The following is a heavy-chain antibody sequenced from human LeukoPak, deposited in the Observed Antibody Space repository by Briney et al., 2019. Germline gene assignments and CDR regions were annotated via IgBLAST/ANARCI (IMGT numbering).Heavy chain of an antibody. Sequence: TSETLSLTCGVYAGSLTNYFCHWIRQAPGKGLEWVGEISHGGITKHNPSLKSRDTMSQDTSKRQFSLKMNSMTAADTGVYYCGIFMDVVPGTMSWGLGTLVTVSS. V-gene: IGHV4-34*01. CDR3: GIFMDVVPGTMS. CDR2: ISHGGIT. J-gene: IGHJ4*02. D-gene: IGHD3-22*01. CDR1: AGSLTNYF.